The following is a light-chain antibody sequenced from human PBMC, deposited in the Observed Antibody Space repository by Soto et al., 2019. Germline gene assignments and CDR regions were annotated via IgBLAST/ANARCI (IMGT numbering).Light chain of an antibody. CDR2: DVS. CDR1: SSDVGGYNY. V-gene: IGLV2-14*03. CDR3: SSYTTSNTRQIV. J-gene: IGLJ1*01. Sequence: QSVLTQPASVSGSPGQSITIPCTGTSSDVGGYNYVSWYQHHPGKAPKLMIYDVSNRPSGVSNRFSGSKSDNTASLTISGLQPEDEADYYCSSYTTSNTRQIVFGTGTKVTVL.